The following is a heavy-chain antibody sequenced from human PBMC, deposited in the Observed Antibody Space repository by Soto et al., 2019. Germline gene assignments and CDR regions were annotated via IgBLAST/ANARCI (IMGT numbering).Heavy chain of an antibody. D-gene: IGHD3-10*01. J-gene: IGHJ6*02. V-gene: IGHV3-49*03. CDR2: IRSKTSGGTT. CDR1: GFTFGDYA. CDR3: TRVRTKGCITIGCHLGMDV. Sequence: GGSLRLSCTASGFTFGDYAMTWFRQVAGKGLEWVGFIRSKTSGGTTEFAASVKGRFTISRDDSKSIAYLQMNSLKTEDTAVYYCTRVRTKGCITIGCHLGMDVWGQGTTVTVSS.